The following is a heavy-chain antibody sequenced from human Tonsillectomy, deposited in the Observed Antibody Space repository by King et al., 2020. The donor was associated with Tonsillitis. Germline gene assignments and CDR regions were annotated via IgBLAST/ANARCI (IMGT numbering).Heavy chain of an antibody. CDR2: IYPGDSDT. J-gene: IGHJ3*02. V-gene: IGHV5-51*01. D-gene: IGHD2-15*01. Sequence: VQLVESGAEVKKPGESLKISCKGSGYSFTSYWIGWVRQMPGKGLEWMGIIYPGDSDTRYSPSFQGQVTISADKSITTAYLQWSSLTASDTAMYYCATRVMAAASDTFDICVQGTIVSVSS. CDR3: ATRVMAAASDTFDI. CDR1: GYSFTSYW.